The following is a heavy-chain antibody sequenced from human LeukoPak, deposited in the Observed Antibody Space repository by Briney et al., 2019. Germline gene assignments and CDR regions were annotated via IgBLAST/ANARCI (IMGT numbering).Heavy chain of an antibody. CDR3: ARGGGAAAGTVQYYFDY. Sequence: ASVKVSCKASGGTFSSYAISWVRQAPGQGLEWMGGIIPIFGTANYAQKFQGRVTITADESTSTAYMELSSLRSEDTAVYYCARGGGAAAGTVQYYFDYWGQGTLVTVSS. D-gene: IGHD6-13*01. CDR2: IIPIFGTA. CDR1: GGTFSSYA. J-gene: IGHJ4*02. V-gene: IGHV1-69*13.